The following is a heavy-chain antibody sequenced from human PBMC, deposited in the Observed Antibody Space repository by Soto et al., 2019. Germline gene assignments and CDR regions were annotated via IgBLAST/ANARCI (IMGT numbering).Heavy chain of an antibody. Sequence: PSETLSLTCTVSGGSISSDDWSWIRQPPGKGLEWMGYIYYSGITVALTKYNPSLESRVTMSVDLSKSQFSLKLSSVTAADTAVYYCATSENIALRPVDYWGQGTLVTVSS. CDR1: GGSISSDD. V-gene: IGHV4-59*01. CDR3: ATSENIALRPVDY. D-gene: IGHD6-13*01. CDR2: IYYSGITVALT. J-gene: IGHJ4*02.